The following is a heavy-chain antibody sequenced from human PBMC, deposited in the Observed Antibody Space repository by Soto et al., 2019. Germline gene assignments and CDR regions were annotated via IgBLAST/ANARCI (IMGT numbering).Heavy chain of an antibody. CDR1: RFSLTTSGVG. V-gene: IGHV2-5*02. J-gene: IGHJ4*02. Sequence: SGPTLVNPTQTLTLTCTFSRFSLTTSGVGVGWIRQPPGKALEWLALIYWDDDKRYSPSLKSRLTITKDTSKNQVVLTMTNMDAVDTATYYCAHRRDSSVYFDHWGQGTRVTVSS. CDR2: IYWDDDK. CDR3: AHRRDSSVYFDH. D-gene: IGHD3-22*01.